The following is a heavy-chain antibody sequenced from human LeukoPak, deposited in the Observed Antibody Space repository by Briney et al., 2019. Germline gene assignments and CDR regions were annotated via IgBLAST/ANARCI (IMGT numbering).Heavy chain of an antibody. J-gene: IGHJ4*02. Sequence: GGALRLSCAASGFPFSSYAMSWVRQAPGKGLEWVSAISGSGGSTYYADSVKGRFTISRDNSKNTLYLQMNSLRAEDTAVYYCAKDSLDYSSSSYYWGQGTLVTVSS. CDR2: ISGSGGST. D-gene: IGHD6-6*01. CDR1: GFPFSSYA. V-gene: IGHV3-23*01. CDR3: AKDSLDYSSSSYY.